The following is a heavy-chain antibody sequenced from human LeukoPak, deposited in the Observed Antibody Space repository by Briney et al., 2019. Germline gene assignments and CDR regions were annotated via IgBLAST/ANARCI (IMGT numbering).Heavy chain of an antibody. CDR1: GGSISSYY. V-gene: IGHV4-59*01. CDR2: IYYSGST. CDR3: ARGPLGDWYFDL. Sequence: SETLSLTCTVSGGSISSYYWSWIRQPPGKGLEWIGYIYYSGSTNYNPSLKSRVTISVDTSKNQFSLKLSSVTAADTAVYHCARGPLGDWYFDLRGRGTQVTVSS. J-gene: IGHJ2*01.